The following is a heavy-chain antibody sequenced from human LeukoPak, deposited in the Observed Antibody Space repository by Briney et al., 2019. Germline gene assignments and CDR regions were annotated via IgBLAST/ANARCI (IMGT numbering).Heavy chain of an antibody. J-gene: IGHJ4*01. CDR2: IDPSDSYT. D-gene: IGHD5-12*01. CDR1: GYSFTSYW. V-gene: IGHV5-10-1*01. Sequence: GEPPRISCKGSGYSFTSYWISWVRQMPGKGLEWMGRIDPSDSYTNYSPSFQGYVTISADKSISTAYLQWSSLKASDTAMYYCATAGVVATGKGAFDYCGHGNLVTGSS. CDR3: ATAGVVATGKGAFDY.